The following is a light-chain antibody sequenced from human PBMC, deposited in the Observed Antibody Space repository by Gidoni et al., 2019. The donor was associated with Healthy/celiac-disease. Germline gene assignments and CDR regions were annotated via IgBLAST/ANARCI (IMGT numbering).Light chain of an antibody. CDR2: GAS. CDR3: QQYNNWPPST. V-gene: IGKV3-15*01. Sequence: EIVLTQSPATLSVSPVERATLSCRASQGVSSNLAWYQQQPGQAPRLLIYGASTRATGIPARFSGSGSGIEFTLTISSLQSEDFAVYYCQQYNNWPPSTFXQXTKLESK. CDR1: QGVSSN. J-gene: IGKJ2*02.